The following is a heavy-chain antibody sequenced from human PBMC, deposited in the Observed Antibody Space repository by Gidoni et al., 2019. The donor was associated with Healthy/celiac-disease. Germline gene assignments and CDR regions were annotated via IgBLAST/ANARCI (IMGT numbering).Heavy chain of an antibody. V-gene: IGHV4-34*01. CDR1: GGSFSGYY. J-gene: IGHJ4*02. CDR2: INHSGST. D-gene: IGHD6-13*01. CDR3: ARHTPRRPGIATHQFDY. Sequence: QVQLQQWGAGLLKPSETLSLTCAVYGGSFSGYYWSWIRQPPGKGLEWIGEINHSGSTNYNPSLKSQITISVHTSKTQFSLKLSSVPAADTAVYYCARHTPRRPGIATHQFDYWGQGTLVTVSS.